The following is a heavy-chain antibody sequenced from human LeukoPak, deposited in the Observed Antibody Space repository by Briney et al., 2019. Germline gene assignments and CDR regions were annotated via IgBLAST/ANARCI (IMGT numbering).Heavy chain of an antibody. D-gene: IGHD3-3*01. CDR3: ARVSAYYDFWSGYFRFDP. CDR2: IIPIFGTA. J-gene: IGHJ5*02. CDR1: GGTFSSYA. V-gene: IGHV1-69*01. Sequence: SVKVSCKASGGTFSSYAISWVRQAPGQGLEWMGGIIPIFGTANYAQKFQGRVTITADESTSTAYMELSSLRSEDTAVYYCARVSAYYDFWSGYFRFDPWGQGTLVTVSS.